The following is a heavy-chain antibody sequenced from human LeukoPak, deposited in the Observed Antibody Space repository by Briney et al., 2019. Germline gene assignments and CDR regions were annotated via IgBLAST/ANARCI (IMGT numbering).Heavy chain of an antibody. CDR1: AFSFSNYS. CDR3: ARDVGYRSWFDP. CDR2: ISISSSTI. Sequence: PGGPLRLSCVGSAFSFSNYSMHWVRQAPGKGLEWVSYISISSSTIYYADSVKGRFTISRDNAKNSLYLQMNNLGAGDTAVYYCARDVGYRSWFDPWGQGTLVTVSS. J-gene: IGHJ5*02. V-gene: IGHV3-48*01. D-gene: IGHD5-18*01.